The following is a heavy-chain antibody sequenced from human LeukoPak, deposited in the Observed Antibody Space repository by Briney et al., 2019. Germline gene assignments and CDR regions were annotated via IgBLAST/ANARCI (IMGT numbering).Heavy chain of an antibody. Sequence: PSQTLSLTCTVSGGSISSGGHYWSWIRQHPGKGLEWIGNIYYSGNTYYNPSLKSRVTISVDTSKNQFSLKLSPVTAADTAVYYCARADYLDSSGYFGKFEYWGQGTLVTVSS. J-gene: IGHJ4*02. CDR1: GGSISSGGHY. D-gene: IGHD3-22*01. CDR2: IYYSGNT. V-gene: IGHV4-31*03. CDR3: ARADYLDSSGYFGKFEY.